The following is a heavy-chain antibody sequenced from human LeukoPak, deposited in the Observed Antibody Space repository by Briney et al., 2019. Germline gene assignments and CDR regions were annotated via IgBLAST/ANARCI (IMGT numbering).Heavy chain of an antibody. J-gene: IGHJ3*02. Sequence: GGSLRLSCAASGFTFSTSWMTWVRQAPGKGLDWLSNINPDGSRINYVDSVKGRFTFSRDNAKNSLFLQMNSLRAEDTAAFYCARDSGYNAFDIWGQGTMVTVSS. CDR3: ARDSGYNAFDI. CDR2: INPDGSRI. CDR1: GFTFSTSW. D-gene: IGHD5-12*01. V-gene: IGHV3-7*01.